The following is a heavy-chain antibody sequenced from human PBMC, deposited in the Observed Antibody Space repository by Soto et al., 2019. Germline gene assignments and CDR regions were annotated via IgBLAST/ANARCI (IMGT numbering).Heavy chain of an antibody. D-gene: IGHD6-19*01. V-gene: IGHV1-18*01. J-gene: IGHJ5*02. CDR3: AGYSSGWYWFDP. CDR2: ISAYNGNT. CDR1: GYTFTSYG. Sequence: ASVKVSCKASGYTFTSYGISWVRQSPGQGLEWMGWISAYNGNTNYAQRLQGRVTMTTDTSTSTAYMELRSLRSDDTAVYYCAGYSSGWYWFDPWGQGTLVTVSS.